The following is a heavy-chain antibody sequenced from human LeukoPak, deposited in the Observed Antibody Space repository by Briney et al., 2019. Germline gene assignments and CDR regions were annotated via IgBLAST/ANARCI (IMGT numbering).Heavy chain of an antibody. D-gene: IGHD4-17*01. CDR3: ARVLYGDPNWYFDL. CDR2: IYYSGST. J-gene: IGHJ2*01. Sequence: SETLSLTCTVSGGSISSYYWSWIRQPPGKGLEWIGYIYYSGSTNYNPSLKSRVTISVDTSKNQFSLKLSSVTAADTAVYYCARVLYGDPNWYFDLWGRGTLVTVSS. CDR1: GGSISSYY. V-gene: IGHV4-59*08.